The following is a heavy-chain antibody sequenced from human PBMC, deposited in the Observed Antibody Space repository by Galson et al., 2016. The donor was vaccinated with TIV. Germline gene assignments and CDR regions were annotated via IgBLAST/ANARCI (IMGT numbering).Heavy chain of an antibody. CDR3: ARGGGYGDVYFDF. CDR1: GYTFTRYY. V-gene: IGHV1-46*01. J-gene: IGHJ4*02. CDR2: IDPSGGST. Sequence: SVKVSCKASGYTFTRYYMHWMRQAPGQGLEWMGVIDPSGGSTTYAQKFQGRVTMTRDTSTSTVYMELSSLTSEDTAVYYCARGGGYGDVYFDFWGQGSLVTVSS. D-gene: IGHD4-17*01.